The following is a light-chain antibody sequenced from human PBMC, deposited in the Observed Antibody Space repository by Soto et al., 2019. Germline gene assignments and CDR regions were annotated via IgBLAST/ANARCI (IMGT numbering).Light chain of an antibody. V-gene: IGKV1-6*01. CDR3: LQDYNYPFT. CDR1: QGISSY. J-gene: IGKJ2*01. CDR2: AAS. Sequence: AIQLTQSPSSLSTSVRDRVTITCRASQGISSYLAWYQQKPGKAPKLLIYAASTLQTGVASRFSGSGSATDFTLTISSLQPEDSAAYYCLQDYNYPFTFGQGTKV.